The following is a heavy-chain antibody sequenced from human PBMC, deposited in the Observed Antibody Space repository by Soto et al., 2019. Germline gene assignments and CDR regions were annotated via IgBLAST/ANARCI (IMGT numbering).Heavy chain of an antibody. CDR2: ISAYKGNT. CDR3: ARVLVQQLVDY. D-gene: IGHD6-13*01. Sequence: QVQLVQSGAEVKKPGASVKVSCKASGYSFTSYGISWVRQAPGQGLEWMGRISAYKGNTKYAQKLQGRVTMTADTSTSTAYMEVRRLRSDDTAVYSCARVLVQQLVDYGGQGTPVTFSS. V-gene: IGHV1-18*01. J-gene: IGHJ4*02. CDR1: GYSFTSYG.